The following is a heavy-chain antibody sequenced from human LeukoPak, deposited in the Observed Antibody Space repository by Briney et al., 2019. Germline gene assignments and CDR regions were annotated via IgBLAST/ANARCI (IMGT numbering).Heavy chain of an antibody. J-gene: IGHJ6*02. Sequence: SETLSLTCAVYGGSSSGYYWSWIRQPPGKGLEWIGEINHSGSTNYNPSLKSRVTISVDTSKNQFSLKLSSVTAADTAVYYCARDGSTSPYYYYYYGMDVWGQGTTVTVSS. CDR3: ARDGSTSPYYYYYYGMDV. CDR2: INHSGST. V-gene: IGHV4-34*01. D-gene: IGHD2-2*01. CDR1: GGSSSGYY.